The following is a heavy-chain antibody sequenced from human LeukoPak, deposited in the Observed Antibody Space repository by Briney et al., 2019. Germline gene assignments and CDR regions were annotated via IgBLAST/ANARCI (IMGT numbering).Heavy chain of an antibody. Sequence: GGSLRLSCAVSGFIFSTYGMSWVRQAPGKGLEWVSAISGSGGSTYYADSVKGRFTISRDNSKNTLYLQMNSLRAEDTAVYYCAKDASIAARRNWFDPWGQGTLVTVSS. D-gene: IGHD6-6*01. CDR2: ISGSGGST. CDR1: GFIFSTYG. V-gene: IGHV3-23*01. J-gene: IGHJ5*02. CDR3: AKDASIAARRNWFDP.